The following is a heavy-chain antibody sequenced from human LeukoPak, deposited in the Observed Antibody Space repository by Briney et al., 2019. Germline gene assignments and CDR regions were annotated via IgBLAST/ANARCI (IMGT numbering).Heavy chain of an antibody. CDR2: IYYTGRP. V-gene: IGHV4-39*01. Sequence: PSETLSLTCAVSGASISGSGYYLGWIRQPPGRGLGGFGNIYYTGRPYYNTSLQSRVTISIDMSKNQFSLRLSSVPAADTAMYYCVKSGGYGLIDYWGQGTLVTVSS. CDR3: VKSGGYGLIDY. CDR1: GASISGSGYY. J-gene: IGHJ4*02. D-gene: IGHD6-19*01.